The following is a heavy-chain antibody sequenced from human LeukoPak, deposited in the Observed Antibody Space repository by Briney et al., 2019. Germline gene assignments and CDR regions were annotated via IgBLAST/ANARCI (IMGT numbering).Heavy chain of an antibody. J-gene: IGHJ6*03. CDR2: INSDGSST. CDR3: ASLSGSGSYYYPSDMDV. D-gene: IGHD3-10*01. V-gene: IGHV3-74*01. Sequence: GGSLRLSCAAPGFTFSSYWMHWVRQAPGKGLVWVSRINSDGSSTSYADSVKGRFTISRDNAKNTLYLQMNSLRAEDTAVYYCASLSGSGSYYYPSDMDVWGKGTTVTISS. CDR1: GFTFSSYW.